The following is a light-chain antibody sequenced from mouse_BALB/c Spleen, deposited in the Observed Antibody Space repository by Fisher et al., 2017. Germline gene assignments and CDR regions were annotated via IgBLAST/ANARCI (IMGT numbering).Light chain of an antibody. V-gene: IGKV4-55*01. J-gene: IGKJ5*01. CDR3: QQRSSYPLT. CDR2: DTS. CDR1: SSVSY. Sequence: IVMTQSPAIMSASPGEKVTMTCSASSSVSYMHWYQQKPGSSPRLLIYDTSNLASGVPVRFSGSGSGTSYSLTISSMEAEDAATYYCQQRSSYPLTFGAGTKLELK.